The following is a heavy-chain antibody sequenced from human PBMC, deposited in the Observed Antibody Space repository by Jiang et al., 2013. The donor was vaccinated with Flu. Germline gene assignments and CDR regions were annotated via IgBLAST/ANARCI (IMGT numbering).Heavy chain of an antibody. J-gene: IGHJ6*03. V-gene: IGHV5-51*01. D-gene: IGHD3-16*01. CDR3: ARHRSLDDYRHYYYYNMDV. CDR2: IYPGDSDT. Sequence: MPGKGLEWMGIIYPGDSDTRYSPSFQGQVTISADKSISTAYLQWSSLKALDTAMYYCARHRSLDDYRHYYYYNMDVWGKGTTVTRLL.